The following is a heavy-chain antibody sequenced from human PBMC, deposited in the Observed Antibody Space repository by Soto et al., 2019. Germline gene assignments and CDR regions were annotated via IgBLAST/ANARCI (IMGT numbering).Heavy chain of an antibody. V-gene: IGHV4-31*03. CDR2: IYYSGST. J-gene: IGHJ6*02. D-gene: IGHD2-15*01. Sequence: QVQLQESGPGLVKPSQTLSLTCTVSGGSISSGGYYWSWIRQHPGKGLEWIGYIYYSGSTYYNPSLKRRVTISVDTSKNQFSRKLSSVTAADTAVYYCAAHRILYDYGMDVWGQGTTVTVSS. CDR1: GGSISSGGYY. CDR3: AAHRILYDYGMDV.